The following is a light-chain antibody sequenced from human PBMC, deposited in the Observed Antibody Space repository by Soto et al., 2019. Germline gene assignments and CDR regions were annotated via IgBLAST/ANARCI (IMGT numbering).Light chain of an antibody. J-gene: IGKJ1*01. V-gene: IGKV1-5*03. CDR2: RAS. CDR3: QQYNSYPWT. Sequence: DIQMTQSPSTLSASIGDTVTITCRASQSISNWLAWYQQKPGKAPKLLIYRASNLESGVPSRFSGSGSETGFTLTISSLQPDDFATYYCQQYNSYPWTFGQGTKVYI. CDR1: QSISNW.